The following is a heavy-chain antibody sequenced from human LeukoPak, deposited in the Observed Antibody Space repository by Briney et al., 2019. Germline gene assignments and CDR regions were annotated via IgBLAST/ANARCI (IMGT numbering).Heavy chain of an antibody. CDR2: ISGDGGST. CDR3: AKVQGFAGAVPGDH. D-gene: IGHD6-19*01. CDR1: GFTFDDYA. Sequence: GGSLRLSCAASGFTFDDYAMHWVRQAPGKGLEWVSLISGDGGSTYSADSVKGRFTISRDNSKNSLYLQMNSLRTEDTALYYCAKVQGFAGAVPGDHWGQGTLVTPSS. J-gene: IGHJ5*02. V-gene: IGHV3-43*02.